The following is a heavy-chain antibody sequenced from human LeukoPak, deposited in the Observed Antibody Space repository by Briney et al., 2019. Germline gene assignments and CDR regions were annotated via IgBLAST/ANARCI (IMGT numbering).Heavy chain of an antibody. Sequence: GGSLRLSCAASGFTFSSYSMNWVRQAPGKGLEWVSSISGSSSYIYYAESVKGRFTISRDNAKNSLYLQMNSLRAEDTAVYYCAKDAGGLYYGMDVWGQGTTVTVSS. CDR3: AKDAGGLYYGMDV. CDR2: ISGSSSYI. D-gene: IGHD3-16*01. J-gene: IGHJ6*02. V-gene: IGHV3-21*04. CDR1: GFTFSSYS.